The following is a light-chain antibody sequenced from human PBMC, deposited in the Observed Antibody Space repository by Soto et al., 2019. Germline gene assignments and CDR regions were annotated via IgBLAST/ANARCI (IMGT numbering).Light chain of an antibody. J-gene: IGKJ1*01. V-gene: IGKV3-15*01. CDR1: QSVSSN. CDR3: QQYKNWPRT. Sequence: EIVMTQSPATLSVSPGERATLSCRASQSVSSNLAWYQQKPGQAPRLLIYGASTRATGIPARFSGSGSGTEFTLTISSLQSEDFVVYYCQQYKNWPRTFGQGTKVEI. CDR2: GAS.